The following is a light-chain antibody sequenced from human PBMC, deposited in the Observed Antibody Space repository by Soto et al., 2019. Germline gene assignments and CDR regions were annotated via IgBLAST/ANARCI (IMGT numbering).Light chain of an antibody. V-gene: IGKV3-11*01. CDR1: QSISSH. CDR3: QQRINWPLT. J-gene: IGKJ4*01. Sequence: EIVLTQSPATLSLSPGERATLSCRASQSISSHLAWYQQKPGQAPRLLIYGASNRATGIPAGFSGSWSGTDSTLTISSLETEDFAVYYCQQRINWPLTFGGGTKVVIK. CDR2: GAS.